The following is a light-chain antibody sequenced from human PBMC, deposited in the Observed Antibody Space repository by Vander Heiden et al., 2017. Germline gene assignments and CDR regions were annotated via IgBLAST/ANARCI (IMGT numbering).Light chain of an antibody. J-gene: IGLJ3*02. CDR1: TGAVTSGHY. V-gene: IGLV7-46*01. CDR3: LLSYSGAHWV. Sequence: QAVVTQEPSLTVSPGGTVTLTCGSSTGAVTSGHYPYWFQQKPGQAPRTLIYDTSNQHSWTPARFSGSLLGGKAALTLSGAQPEDEAEYYCLLSYSGAHWVFGGGTKLTVL. CDR2: DTS.